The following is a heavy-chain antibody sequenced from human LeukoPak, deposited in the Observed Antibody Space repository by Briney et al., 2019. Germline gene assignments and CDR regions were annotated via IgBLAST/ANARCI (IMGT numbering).Heavy chain of an antibody. CDR1: GFTFSNYA. Sequence: GGTLRLSCAASGFTFSNYAMNWVRQAPGKVLEWVSAISGSSGNTYYADSVKGRFTISRDNSKNTLYLQMNSLRAEDTALYYCAKPAKTDYADYWGQGTLVTVSS. V-gene: IGHV3-23*01. CDR3: AKPAKTDYADY. J-gene: IGHJ4*02. D-gene: IGHD1-14*01. CDR2: ISGSSGNT.